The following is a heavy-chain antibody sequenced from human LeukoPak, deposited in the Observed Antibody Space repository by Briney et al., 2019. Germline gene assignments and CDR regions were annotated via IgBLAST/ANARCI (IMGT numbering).Heavy chain of an antibody. CDR2: INHSGST. CDR1: GGSFSGYY. D-gene: IGHD4-23*01. CDR3: ARVARYGGYTQYFQP. J-gene: IGHJ1*01. V-gene: IGHV4-34*01. Sequence: SETLSLTCAVYGGSFSGYYWSWIRQPPGKGLEWIGEINHSGSTNYNPSLKSRVTISVNTSKNQFSLRLTSVTAADTAVYYCARVARYGGYTQYFQPWGQGTLVTVSS.